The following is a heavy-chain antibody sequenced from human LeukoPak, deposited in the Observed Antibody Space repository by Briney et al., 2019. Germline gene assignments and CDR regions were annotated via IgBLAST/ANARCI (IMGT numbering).Heavy chain of an antibody. J-gene: IGHJ4*02. V-gene: IGHV4-30-2*01. D-gene: IGHD6-19*01. Sequence: SQTLSLTCTVSGGSTSSGGYSWSWIRQPPGKGLEWIGYIYHSGSTYYNPSLKSRVTISVDRSKNQFSLKLSSVTAADTAVYYCARGIYSSGWYFDYWGQGTLVTVFS. CDR2: IYHSGST. CDR3: ARGIYSSGWYFDY. CDR1: GGSTSSGGYS.